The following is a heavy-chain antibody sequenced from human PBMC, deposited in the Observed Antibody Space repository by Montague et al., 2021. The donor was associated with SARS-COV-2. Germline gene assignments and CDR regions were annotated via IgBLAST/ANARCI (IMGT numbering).Heavy chain of an antibody. J-gene: IGHJ4*02. CDR3: ARNYSATLPLAY. CDR1: GGSFSGFY. Sequence: SETLSLTCTVSGGSFSGFYWSWFRQPPGKGLEWIGYISDSGSTNYNPSLTSRVTMSVDKSKNQFSLKANSVTAADTAVYYCARNYSATLPLAYWGQGTLVTVSS. D-gene: IGHD2-15*01. CDR2: ISDSGST. V-gene: IGHV4-59*08.